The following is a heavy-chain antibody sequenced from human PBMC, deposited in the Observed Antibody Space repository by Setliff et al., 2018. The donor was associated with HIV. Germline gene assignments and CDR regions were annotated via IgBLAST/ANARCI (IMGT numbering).Heavy chain of an antibody. J-gene: IGHJ4*02. CDR2: IKNKAAGETT. CDR1: GFTFSYAW. D-gene: IGHD2-21*02. Sequence: GGSLRLSCAASGFTFSYAWMNWVRQAPGKGLEWIGRIKNKAAGETTEYAAPVKDRFIISRDDSKDMLYLQMNSLKTEDTALYYCATDNCGGDCYLNYWGLGTLVTVSS. V-gene: IGHV3-15*01. CDR3: ATDNCGGDCYLNY.